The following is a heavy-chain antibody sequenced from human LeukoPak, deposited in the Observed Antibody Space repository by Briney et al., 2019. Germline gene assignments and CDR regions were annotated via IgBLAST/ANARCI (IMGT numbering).Heavy chain of an antibody. CDR1: GGTFSSYA. D-gene: IGHD3-10*01. J-gene: IGHJ3*02. V-gene: IGHV1-69*13. Sequence: GASVKVSCKASGGTFSSYAISWVRQAPGQGLEWMGGIIPIFGTANYAQKFQGRVTITADESTSTAYMELSSLRSEDTAVYYCARDWVYTVRGARGIAFDIWGQGTMVTVSS. CDR2: IIPIFGTA. CDR3: ARDWVYTVRGARGIAFDI.